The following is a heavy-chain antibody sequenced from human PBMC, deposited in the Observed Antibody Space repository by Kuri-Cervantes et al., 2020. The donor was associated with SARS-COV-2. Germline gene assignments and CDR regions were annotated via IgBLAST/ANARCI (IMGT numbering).Heavy chain of an antibody. CDR3: ASPNVYYYYGMDV. V-gene: IGHV4-34*01. CDR1: GGSFSGYY. Sequence: SETLSLTCAVYGGSFSGYYWSWIRQPPGKGLEWIGSIYHSGSTYYNPSLKSRVTISVDTSKNQFSLKLSSVTAADTAVYYCASPNVYYYYGMDVWGQGTTVTVSS. J-gene: IGHJ6*02. CDR2: IYHSGST.